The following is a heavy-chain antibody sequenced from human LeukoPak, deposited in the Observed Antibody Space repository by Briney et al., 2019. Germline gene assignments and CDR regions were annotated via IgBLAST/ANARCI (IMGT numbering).Heavy chain of an antibody. CDR3: ARDTGTVVDY. Sequence: SETLSLTCAVSGGPISTYYWRWIRQPPGKGLEWIGYIYYSGSTNYNPSLKSRVTTSVDTSKNQFSLKLSSVTAADTAVYYCARDTGTVVDYWGQGTLVTVSS. V-gene: IGHV4-59*01. CDR2: IYYSGST. J-gene: IGHJ4*02. CDR1: GGPISTYY. D-gene: IGHD4-23*01.